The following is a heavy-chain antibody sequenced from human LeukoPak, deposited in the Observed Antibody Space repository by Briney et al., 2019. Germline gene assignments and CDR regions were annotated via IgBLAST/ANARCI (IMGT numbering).Heavy chain of an antibody. Sequence: PRGSLRLSCAASGFTFSSYAMHWVRQAPGKGPEWVAVTSYDGSNKYYADSVKGRFTISRDNSKDTLYLQMNSLRADDTALYYCARYYGDYLIDHWGQGTLVTVSS. CDR2: TSYDGSNK. CDR1: GFTFSSYA. D-gene: IGHD4-17*01. V-gene: IGHV3-30-3*01. CDR3: ARYYGDYLIDH. J-gene: IGHJ4*02.